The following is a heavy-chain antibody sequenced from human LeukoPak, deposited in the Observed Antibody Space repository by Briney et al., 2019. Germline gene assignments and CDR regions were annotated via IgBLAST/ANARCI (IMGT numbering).Heavy chain of an antibody. Sequence: GGSLRLSCAASGFTFSNFALSWVRQAPGKGLEWVSAISGSGGSTYYADSVKGRFTISRDNSKNTLYLQMNSLRAEDTAVYYCAKDGALLRWPVYYFDYWGQGTLVTVSS. CDR3: AKDGALLRWPVYYFDY. CDR1: GFTFSNFA. D-gene: IGHD4-23*01. J-gene: IGHJ4*02. V-gene: IGHV3-23*01. CDR2: ISGSGGST.